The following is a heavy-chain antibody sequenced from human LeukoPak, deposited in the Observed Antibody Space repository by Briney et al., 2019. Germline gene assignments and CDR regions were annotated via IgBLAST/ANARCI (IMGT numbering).Heavy chain of an antibody. J-gene: IGHJ4*02. V-gene: IGHV3-7*01. CDR3: ARLITFGGVIVFDY. D-gene: IGHD3-16*02. CDR1: GFTFSSYW. CDR2: IKQDGSEK. Sequence: GGSLRLSCAASGFTFSSYWMSWVRQAPGKGLEWVANIKQDGSEKYYVDSVKGRFTISRDNAKNSLYLQMNSLRAEDTAVYYCARLITFGGVIVFDYWGQGTLVTVSS.